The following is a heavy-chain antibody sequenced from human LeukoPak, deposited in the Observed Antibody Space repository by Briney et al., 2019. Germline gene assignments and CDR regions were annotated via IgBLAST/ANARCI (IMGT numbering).Heavy chain of an antibody. CDR2: IIPILGIA. D-gene: IGHD6-19*01. Sequence: ASVKVSCKASGGTFSSYAISWVRQAPGQGLDWMGRIIPILGIANYAQKFQGRVTITADKSTSTAYMELSSLRSEDTAVYYCARDIIAVAGVFDYWGQGTLVTVSS. CDR3: ARDIIAVAGVFDY. V-gene: IGHV1-69*04. CDR1: GGTFSSYA. J-gene: IGHJ4*02.